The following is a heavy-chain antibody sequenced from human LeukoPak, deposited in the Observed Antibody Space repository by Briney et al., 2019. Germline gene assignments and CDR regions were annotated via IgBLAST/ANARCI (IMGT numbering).Heavy chain of an antibody. CDR3: AADTYYYDSSGYSFDY. CDR2: INPNSGGT. CDR1: GYSFTDKY. Sequence: ASVKVSCKASGYSFTDKYMHWVRQAPGQGLEWMGWINPNSGGTNYAQKFQGRVTMTRDTSISTAYMELSRLRSDDTAVYYCAADTYYYDSSGYSFDYWGQGTLVTVSS. V-gene: IGHV1-2*02. D-gene: IGHD3-22*01. J-gene: IGHJ4*02.